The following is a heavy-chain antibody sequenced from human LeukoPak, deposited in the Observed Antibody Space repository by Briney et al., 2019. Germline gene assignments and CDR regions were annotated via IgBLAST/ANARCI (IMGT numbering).Heavy chain of an antibody. V-gene: IGHV3-49*04. CDR3: TRDRGYTSRTFDY. J-gene: IGHJ4*02. CDR2: IRSKAYGGTT. D-gene: IGHD5-12*01. Sequence: GGSLRLSCTASVSWVRQAPGKGLEWVGFIRSKAYGGTTEYAASVKGRFTISRDDSKSIAYLQMNSLKTEDTAVYYCTRDRGYTSRTFDYWGQGTLVTVSS.